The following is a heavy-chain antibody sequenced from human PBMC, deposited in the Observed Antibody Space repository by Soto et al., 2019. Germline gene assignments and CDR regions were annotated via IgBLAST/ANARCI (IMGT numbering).Heavy chain of an antibody. D-gene: IGHD2-8*02. Sequence: PSETLSLTCAVYCGSFSGYYWSWIRQPPGKGLEWIGEINHSGSTNYNPSLKSRVTISVDTSKNQFSLKLSSVTAADTAVYYCASAEGRTGDYYYGMDVWGQGTTVTVS. CDR1: CGSFSGYY. V-gene: IGHV4-34*01. J-gene: IGHJ6*02. CDR2: INHSGST. CDR3: ASAEGRTGDYYYGMDV.